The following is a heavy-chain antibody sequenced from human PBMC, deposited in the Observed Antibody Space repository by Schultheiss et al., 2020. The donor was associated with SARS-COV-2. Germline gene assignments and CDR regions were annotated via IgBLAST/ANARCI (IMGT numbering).Heavy chain of an antibody. Sequence: SETLSLTCTVSGGSISSGGYYWSWIRQHPGKGLEWIGYIYYSGSTYYNPSLKSRVTISVDTSKNQFSLKLSSVTAADTAVYYCARHSFPVHYFDYWGQGTLVTVSS. V-gene: IGHV4-31*03. D-gene: IGHD1-26*01. CDR2: IYYSGST. J-gene: IGHJ4*02. CDR1: GGSISSGGYY. CDR3: ARHSFPVHYFDY.